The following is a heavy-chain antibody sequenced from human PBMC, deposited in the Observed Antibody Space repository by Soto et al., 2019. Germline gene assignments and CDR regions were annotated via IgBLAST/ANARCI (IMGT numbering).Heavy chain of an antibody. Sequence: SETLSLTCTVSGVSISSGGYYWSWIRQHPGEGLEWIGYIYYSGTTNYNPSFKSRVTISVDTSKNQFSLKLSSVTAADTAVYLCARVIHPGSSSIDPYFHGMDVWGQGTTVTVSS. CDR3: ARVIHPGSSSIDPYFHGMDV. D-gene: IGHD6-6*01. CDR2: IYYSGTT. CDR1: GVSISSGGYY. J-gene: IGHJ6*02. V-gene: IGHV4-31*03.